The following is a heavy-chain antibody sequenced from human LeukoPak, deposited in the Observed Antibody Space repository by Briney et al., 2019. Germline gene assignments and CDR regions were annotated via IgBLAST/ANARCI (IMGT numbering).Heavy chain of an antibody. CDR3: VGVRWFGGSNWFDP. V-gene: IGHV3-64*05. CDR2: ISSNGGST. CDR1: GFTFSMSA. D-gene: IGHD3-10*01. J-gene: IGHJ5*02. Sequence: PGGSLRLSCSASGFTFSMSAMHWVRQGPGKGLQYVSAISSNGGSTYYADSVKGRFTISRDNSKNTLHFQMSSLRPEDTAVYYCVGVRWFGGSNWFDPWGQGTLVTVSS.